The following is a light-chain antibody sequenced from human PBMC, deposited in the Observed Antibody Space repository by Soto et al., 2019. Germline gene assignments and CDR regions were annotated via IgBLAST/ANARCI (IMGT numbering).Light chain of an antibody. CDR1: QSINRW. V-gene: IGKV1-5*01. J-gene: IGKJ1*01. CDR2: DAS. CDR3: QQYGSYWT. Sequence: IRMTQSPSTVSASRGDTVTITCRASQSINRWWAWYQQNPGEAPKLLIYDASSLESGVPSRFSGTGSGTEFTLIISSPQPDDSPTYYCQQYGSYWTCGQGTKVDIK.